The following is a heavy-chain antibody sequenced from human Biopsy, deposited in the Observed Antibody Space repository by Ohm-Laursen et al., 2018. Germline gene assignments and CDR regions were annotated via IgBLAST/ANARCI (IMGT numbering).Heavy chain of an antibody. Sequence: LRLSCAASGFTFSNYEMNWVRQAPGKGLEWIGNIFYSANTYYNPSLKSRVTISVDTSKNQFSLKLSSVTAADTAVYYCARLGSGDYFPTFFDFWGQGALVTVSS. V-gene: IGHV4-59*06. D-gene: IGHD5-12*01. J-gene: IGHJ4*02. CDR3: ARLGSGDYFPTFFDF. CDR2: IFYSANT. CDR1: GFTFSNYE.